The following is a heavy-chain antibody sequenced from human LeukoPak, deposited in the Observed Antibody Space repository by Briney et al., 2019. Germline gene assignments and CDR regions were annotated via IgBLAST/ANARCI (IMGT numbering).Heavy chain of an antibody. CDR1: GFTFSSYW. J-gene: IGHJ4*02. D-gene: IGHD3-22*01. CDR2: ISYDGSNK. CDR3: ARSSGYYKHFDY. Sequence: GGSLRLSCEASGFTFSSYWMSWVRQAPGKGLEWVAVISYDGSNKYYADSVKGRFTISRDNSKNTLYLQMNSLRAEDTAVYYCARSSGYYKHFDYWGQGTLVTVSS. V-gene: IGHV3-30-3*01.